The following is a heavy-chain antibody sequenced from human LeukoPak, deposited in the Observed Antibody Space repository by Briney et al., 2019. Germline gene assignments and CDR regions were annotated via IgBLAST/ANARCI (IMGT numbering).Heavy chain of an antibody. CDR2: IHTSGST. Sequence: SETLSLTCTVSGGSISNYHWSWIRQPAGKGLEWIGQIHTSGSTNYNPPLKSRVTMSIDTPENQLSLTIRSVTAADTAVYYCARRDISSGWSFDYWGRGTLVTVSS. D-gene: IGHD6-19*01. CDR3: ARRDISSGWSFDY. CDR1: GGSISNYH. V-gene: IGHV4-4*07. J-gene: IGHJ4*02.